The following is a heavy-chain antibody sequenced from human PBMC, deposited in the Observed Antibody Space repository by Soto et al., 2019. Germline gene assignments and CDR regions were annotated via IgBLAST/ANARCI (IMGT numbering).Heavy chain of an antibody. Sequence: PSETLSLTCTVSGDSISSADYCWSWIRQHPGKGLEWIGFLCYSGTTYYNPSLKSRVTISKDTSTNQFSLKLSSVTAADTAVYHCARMLAYCGVDCFSGYFQQWGQGTLVTVSS. CDR1: GDSISSADYC. CDR2: LCYSGTT. V-gene: IGHV4-31*03. J-gene: IGHJ1*01. D-gene: IGHD2-21*02. CDR3: ARMLAYCGVDCFSGYFQQ.